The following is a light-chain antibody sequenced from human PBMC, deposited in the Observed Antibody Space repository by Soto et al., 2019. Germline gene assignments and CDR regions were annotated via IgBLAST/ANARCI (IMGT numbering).Light chain of an antibody. CDR1: NSDVGGYNY. J-gene: IGLJ2*01. CDR3: TSYTSSTTVI. V-gene: IGLV2-14*01. Sequence: QSALTQPASVSGFPGQSITISCTGTNSDVGGYNYVSWYQQHPGKAPKLIIYEVSNRPSGVSNRFSGSKSGNTASLTISGLQADDEADYFCTSYTSSTTVIFGGGTKLTVL. CDR2: EVS.